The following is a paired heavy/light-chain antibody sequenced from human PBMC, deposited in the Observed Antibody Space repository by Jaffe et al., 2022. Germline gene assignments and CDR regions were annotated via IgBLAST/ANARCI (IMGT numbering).Light chain of an antibody. V-gene: IGKV2-30*02. CDR3: MQGTHWPWT. Sequence: DVVMTQSPLSLPVTLGQPASISCRSSQSLVHSDGNTYLNWFQQRPGQSPRRLIYKVSNRDSGVPDRFSGSGSGTDFTLKISRVEAEDVGVYYCMQGTHWPWTFGQGTKVEIK. J-gene: IGKJ1*01. CDR2: KVS. CDR1: QSLVHSDGNTY.
Heavy chain of an antibody. D-gene: IGHD7-27*01. CDR1: GGTFSSYA. Sequence: QVQLVQSGAEVKKPGSSVKVSCKASGGTFSSYAISWVRQAPGQGLEWMGGIIPIFGTANYAQKFQGRVTITADESTSTAYMELSSLRSEDTAVYYCAGGAGEYGVGHATALSDYMDVWGKGTTVTVSS. J-gene: IGHJ6*03. CDR2: IIPIFGTA. V-gene: IGHV1-69*01. CDR3: AGGAGEYGVGHATALSDYMDV.